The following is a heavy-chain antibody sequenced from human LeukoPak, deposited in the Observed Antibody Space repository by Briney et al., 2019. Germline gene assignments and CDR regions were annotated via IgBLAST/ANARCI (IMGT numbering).Heavy chain of an antibody. CDR2: ISAYNGNT. V-gene: IGHV1-18*01. CDR3: ARLSRHPYSSSWSYYFDY. D-gene: IGHD6-13*01. CDR1: GYTFTSYG. Sequence: ASVKVSCKASGYTFTSYGISSVRQAPGQGLEWMGWISAYNGNTNYAQKLQGRVTMTTDTSTSTAYMELRSLRSDDTAVYYCARLSRHPYSSSWSYYFDYWGQGTLVTVSS. J-gene: IGHJ4*02.